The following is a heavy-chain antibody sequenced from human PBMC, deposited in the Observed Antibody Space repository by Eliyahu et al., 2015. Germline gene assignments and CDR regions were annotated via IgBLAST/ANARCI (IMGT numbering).Heavy chain of an antibody. D-gene: IGHD6-13*01. J-gene: IGHJ4*02. V-gene: IGHV3-49*04. Sequence: EVQLVESGGGLVQPGRSLRLSCTASGFTFGDYAMSWVRQAPGKGLEWVGFIRSKAYGGTTEYAASVKGRFTISRDDSKSIAYLQMNSLKTEDTAVYYCTRAVQQLNAHLDYWGQGTLVTVSS. CDR3: TRAVQQLNAHLDY. CDR2: IRSKAYGGTT. CDR1: GFTFGDYA.